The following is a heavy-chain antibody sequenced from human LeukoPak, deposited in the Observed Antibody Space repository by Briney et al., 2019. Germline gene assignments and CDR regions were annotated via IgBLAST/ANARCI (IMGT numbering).Heavy chain of an antibody. Sequence: ASVKASCKASGYTFTGYYMHWVRQPPGQGLGGMGWINPNSGGTNYAQKFQGRVTMTRDTSISTAYMELSRLRSDDTAVYYCARDGGLERRWSDYWGQGTLVTVSS. D-gene: IGHD1-1*01. CDR1: GYTFTGYY. V-gene: IGHV1-2*02. J-gene: IGHJ4*02. CDR2: INPNSGGT. CDR3: ARDGGLERRWSDY.